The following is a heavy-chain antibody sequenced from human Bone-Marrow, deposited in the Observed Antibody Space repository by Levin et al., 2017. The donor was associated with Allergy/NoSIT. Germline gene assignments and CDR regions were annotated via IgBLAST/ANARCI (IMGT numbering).Heavy chain of an antibody. V-gene: IGHV2-5*02. CDR3: AHRRVHTGFWDGGDFDY. CDR1: GFSLTPSGVG. CDR2: IYWDDDK. J-gene: IGHJ4*02. Sequence: SGPTLVKPTQTLTVTCTFSGFSLTPSGVGVGWIRQPPGKALEWLAVIYWDDDKRYSPSLKSRLTITKDTSKNQVVLTMTNVDPVDTATYFCAHRRVHTGFWDGGDFDYWGQGALVTISS. D-gene: IGHD3-16*01.